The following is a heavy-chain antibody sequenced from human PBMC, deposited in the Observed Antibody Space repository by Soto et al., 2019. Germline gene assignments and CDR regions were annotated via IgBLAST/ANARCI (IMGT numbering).Heavy chain of an antibody. CDR3: ATPNGADWESERHRY. Sequence: PXESLRLSCAACGFTFRAYLVSWVRQAPGKGLDWVANINQDGSVEYYADSVQGRFTISRDNAKNSLYLHMNSLRAEDTAVYYCATPNGADWESERHRYCGPRTLVTVSS. CDR2: INQDGSVE. D-gene: IGHD2-8*01. CDR1: GFTFRAYL. V-gene: IGHV3-7*01. J-gene: IGHJ4*02.